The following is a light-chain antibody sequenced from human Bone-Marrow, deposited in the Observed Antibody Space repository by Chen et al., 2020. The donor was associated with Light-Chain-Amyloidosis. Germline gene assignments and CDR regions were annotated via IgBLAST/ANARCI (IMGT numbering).Light chain of an antibody. V-gene: IGLV3-25*03. J-gene: IGLJ2*01. Sequence: SYELTQPPSVSVSPGQTARITCSGDDLPTKYAYWYQQKPGQAPVLVIHRDTERPSGISERFSGASSGTTVTLTISGVQEEDEDDYHCQSADSSGTYEVIFGGGTKLTVL. CDR1: DLPTKY. CDR2: RDT. CDR3: QSADSSGTYEVI.